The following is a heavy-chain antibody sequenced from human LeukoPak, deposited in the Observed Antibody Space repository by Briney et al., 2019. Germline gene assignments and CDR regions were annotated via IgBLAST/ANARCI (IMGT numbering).Heavy chain of an antibody. CDR3: AHRKNYYDSSVFDN. J-gene: IGHJ4*02. CDR2: IYWDDDR. Sequence: SGPTLVNPTQTLTLTCTFSGFSLNTRGVGVGWIRQPPGRALEWLALIYWDDDRRYSPSLKSRLTITKDTSKNQVVLTMTNMDPVDTATYFCAHRKNYYDSSVFDNWGQGTLVAVSS. CDR1: GFSLNTRGVG. V-gene: IGHV2-5*02. D-gene: IGHD3-22*01.